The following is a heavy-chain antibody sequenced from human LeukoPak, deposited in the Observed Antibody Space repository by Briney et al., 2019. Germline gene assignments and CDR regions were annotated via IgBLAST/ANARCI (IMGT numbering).Heavy chain of an antibody. CDR1: GNYW. D-gene: IGHD6-19*01. Sequence: PGGSLRLSCAASGNYWMHWVRQAPGKGLVWVSHINSDGSWTSYADSVKGRFTISKDNAKNTVYLQMNSLRADDTAVYYCARDRGRGIIAVAGTLDYWGQGTLVTVSS. CDR2: INSDGSWT. J-gene: IGHJ4*02. CDR3: ARDRGRGIIAVAGTLDY. V-gene: IGHV3-74*01.